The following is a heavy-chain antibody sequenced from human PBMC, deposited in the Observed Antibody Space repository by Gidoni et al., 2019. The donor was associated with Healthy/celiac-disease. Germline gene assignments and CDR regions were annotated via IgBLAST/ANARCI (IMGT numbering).Heavy chain of an antibody. D-gene: IGHD3-22*01. Sequence: QVQLVQSGAEVKKPGASVTVSCKASGYTFTSYDTNWVRQATGKGREWMGWMNPNSGNTGYAQKFQGRVTMTRNTSISTAYMELSSLRSEDTAVYYCARGTHYYYDSSGYYYNYWGQGTLVTVSS. V-gene: IGHV1-8*01. CDR3: ARGTHYYYDSSGYYYNY. CDR2: MNPNSGNT. CDR1: GYTFTSYD. J-gene: IGHJ4*02.